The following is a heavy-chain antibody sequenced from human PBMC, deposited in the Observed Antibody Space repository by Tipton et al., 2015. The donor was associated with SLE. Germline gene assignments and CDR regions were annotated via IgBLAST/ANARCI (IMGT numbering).Heavy chain of an antibody. CDR1: GGSISSSTYY. CDR2: IFSSGNT. D-gene: IGHD6-13*01. V-gene: IGHV4-39*07. CDR3: ARLCCIGAAGTGHFQL. J-gene: IGHJ1*01. Sequence: TLSLTCTVSGGSISSSTYYWGWIRQAPGKGLEWIGGIFSSGNTYYNPSLKSRVTISVDTSKNQFSLQVSSVTAADTAVYYCARLCCIGAAGTGHFQLWGQGTLVTVSS.